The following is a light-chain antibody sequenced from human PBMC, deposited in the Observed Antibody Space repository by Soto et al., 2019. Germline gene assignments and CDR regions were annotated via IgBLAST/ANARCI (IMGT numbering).Light chain of an antibody. CDR2: GAS. CDR3: QHYNNCPALHT. Sequence: EIVMTQSPATLSVSPGERAALSCRASQSVSSNLAWYQQKPGQAPRLLIYGASTRATGIPARFSGSGSGTEFTLSISSLQSEDFAVYYCQHYNNCPALHTFGQGTKLEIK. CDR1: QSVSSN. V-gene: IGKV3-15*01. J-gene: IGKJ2*01.